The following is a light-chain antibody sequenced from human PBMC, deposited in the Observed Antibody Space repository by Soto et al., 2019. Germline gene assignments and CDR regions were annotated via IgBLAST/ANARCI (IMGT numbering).Light chain of an antibody. Sequence: QSALTQPASVSGSPGQSITISCTGTSSDVGGYNYVTWYQHHPGKAPKLMIYDVSNRPSGVSNRFSGSKSGNTASLTISGLQADDEADYYCSSYTTSRTRVFGTGTKLTVL. CDR2: DVS. J-gene: IGLJ1*01. CDR1: SSDVGGYNY. CDR3: SSYTTSRTRV. V-gene: IGLV2-14*01.